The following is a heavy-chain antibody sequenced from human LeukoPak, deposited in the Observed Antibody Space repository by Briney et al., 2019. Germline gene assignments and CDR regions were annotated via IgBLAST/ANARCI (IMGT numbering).Heavy chain of an antibody. D-gene: IGHD6-6*01. V-gene: IGHV3-21*01. J-gene: IGHJ4*02. CDR3: ARDVRTSIAAHTAFDY. CDR2: ISSSSSYI. CDR1: GFTFSSYS. Sequence: GGSLRLSCAASGFTFSSYSMNWVRQAPGEGLEWVSSISSSSSYIYYADSVKGRFTISRDNAKNSLYLQMNSLRAEDTAVYYCARDVRTSIAAHTAFDYWGQGTLVTVSS.